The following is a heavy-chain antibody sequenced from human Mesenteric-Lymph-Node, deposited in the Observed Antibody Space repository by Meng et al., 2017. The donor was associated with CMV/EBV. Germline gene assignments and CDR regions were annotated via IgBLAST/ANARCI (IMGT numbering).Heavy chain of an antibody. CDR3: ARDLWVAVAVSGGY. J-gene: IGHJ4*02. V-gene: IGHV1-46*01. Sequence: ASVKVSCKASGYTFTSYYMHWVRQAPGQGLEWMGIINPSSGSTSYAQKFQGRVTMTRDTSISTAYMELSRLRSDDTAVYYCARDLWVAVAVSGGYWGQGTLVTVSS. CDR2: INPSSGST. D-gene: IGHD6-19*01. CDR1: GYTFTSYY.